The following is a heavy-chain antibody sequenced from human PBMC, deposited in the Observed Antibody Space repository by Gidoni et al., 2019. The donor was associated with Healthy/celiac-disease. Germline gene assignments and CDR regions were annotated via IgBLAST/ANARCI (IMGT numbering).Heavy chain of an antibody. J-gene: IGHJ2*01. Sequence: QVQLQQWGAGLLQPSETLSLTCAVYGGSFSGSYLSWIRQPPGKGLEWIGEINHRGSTNYNTSLKSRVTISVDTSKNQFSLKLSSVTAADTAVYYCARGRSPGGGKYWYFDLWGRGTLVTVSS. D-gene: IGHD2-15*01. CDR3: ARGRSPGGGKYWYFDL. V-gene: IGHV4-34*01. CDR1: GGSFSGSY. CDR2: INHRGST.